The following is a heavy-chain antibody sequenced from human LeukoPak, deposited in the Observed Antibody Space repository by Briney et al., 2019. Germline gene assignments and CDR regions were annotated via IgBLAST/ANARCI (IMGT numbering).Heavy chain of an antibody. V-gene: IGHV1-3*01. Sequence: GASVKVSCKASGYTFTSYAMHWVRQAPGQRLEWMGWINAGNGNTKYSQKFQGRVTITRDTSASTAYMELSSLRSEDTAVYYCARVLGSYYPGDYYYYYMDVWGKGTTVTVSS. D-gene: IGHD3-10*01. CDR2: INAGNGNT. CDR3: ARVLGSYYPGDYYYYYMDV. J-gene: IGHJ6*03. CDR1: GYTFTSYA.